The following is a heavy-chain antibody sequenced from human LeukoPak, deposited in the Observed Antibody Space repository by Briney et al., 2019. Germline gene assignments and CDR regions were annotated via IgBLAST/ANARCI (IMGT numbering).Heavy chain of an antibody. CDR3: ARAGRSGNYGYYFDY. CDR2: IYYSGRST. Sequence: KPSETLSLTCTVSGGSIGSYFWSWIRQPPGKGLEWIGYIYYSGRSTNYNPSLKSRGTISVDTSKNQFSLKLNSVTAADTAVYYCARAGRSGNYGYYFDYWGQGTLVTVSS. D-gene: IGHD4-17*01. CDR1: GGSIGSYF. V-gene: IGHV4-59*01. J-gene: IGHJ4*02.